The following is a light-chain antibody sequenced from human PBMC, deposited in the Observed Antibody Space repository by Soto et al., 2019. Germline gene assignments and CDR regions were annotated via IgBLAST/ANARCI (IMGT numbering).Light chain of an antibody. V-gene: IGKV3-20*01. J-gene: IGKJ5*01. CDR2: GAS. CDR1: QSVTSSY. Sequence: IVFTKSPGTLALSPGERATLSCRASQSVTSSYLAWYQQKPGQAPRLLIYGASSRATGIPDRFSGSGSGTDFTLTISRLEPEDFALYYCQQYGNSPLTFGQGTRLEIK. CDR3: QQYGNSPLT.